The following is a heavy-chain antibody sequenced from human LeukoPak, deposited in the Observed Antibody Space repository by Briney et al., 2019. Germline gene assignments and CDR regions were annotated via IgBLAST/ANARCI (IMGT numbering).Heavy chain of an antibody. D-gene: IGHD4-17*01. CDR3: ARGVKANYGDYVG. J-gene: IGHJ4*02. V-gene: IGHV3-23*01. CDR1: GFTFSSYA. CDR2: ISGSGGST. Sequence: GGSLRLSCAASGFTFSSYAMSWVRQAPGKGLEWVSAISGSGGSTYYADSVKGRFTISRDNAKNSLYLQMNSLRAEDTAVYYCARGVKANYGDYVGWGQGTLVTVSS.